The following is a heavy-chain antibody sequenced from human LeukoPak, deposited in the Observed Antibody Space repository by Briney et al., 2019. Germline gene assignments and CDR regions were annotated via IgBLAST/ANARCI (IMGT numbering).Heavy chain of an antibody. CDR3: ARAGYSSGWYEYYFDY. V-gene: IGHV3-48*03. J-gene: IGHJ4*02. CDR1: GFSVSTNY. D-gene: IGHD6-19*01. Sequence: GGSLRLSCAASGFSVSTNYMNWVRQAPGKGLEWVSYISSSGSTIYYADSVKGRFTISRDNAKNSLYLQMNSLRAEDTAVYYCARAGYSSGWYEYYFDYWGQGTLVTVSS. CDR2: ISSSGSTI.